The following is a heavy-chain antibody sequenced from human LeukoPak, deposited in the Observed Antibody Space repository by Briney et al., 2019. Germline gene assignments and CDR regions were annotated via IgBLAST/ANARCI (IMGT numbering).Heavy chain of an antibody. CDR3: AREGYYGVLTGYPGDY. D-gene: IGHD3-9*01. CDR2: ISAYNGDT. V-gene: IGHV1-18*01. J-gene: IGHJ4*02. CDR1: GYIFTAYG. Sequence: ASVKVSCKGSGYIFTAYGISWVRQAPGQGLEWMGWISAYNGDTKYAQKFQGRVTMTTETATSTAYMELRSLRSDDTAVYYCAREGYYGVLTGYPGDYWGQGTLVTVSS.